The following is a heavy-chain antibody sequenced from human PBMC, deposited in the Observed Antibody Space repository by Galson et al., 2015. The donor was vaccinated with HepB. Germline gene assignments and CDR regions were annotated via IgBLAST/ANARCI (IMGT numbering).Heavy chain of an antibody. CDR2: ISYDGSNK. V-gene: IGHV3-30*18. CDR3: AKGFRYTAVVNYFDY. Sequence: SLRLSCAASRFTFSNYGMHWVRQAPGKGLEWVAVISYDGSNKYYADSVKGRFTLSRDNSKNTLYLQMDSLRADDTAVYYCAKGFRYTAVVNYFDYWGQGTLVTVSS. CDR1: RFTFSNYG. J-gene: IGHJ4*02. D-gene: IGHD5-18*01.